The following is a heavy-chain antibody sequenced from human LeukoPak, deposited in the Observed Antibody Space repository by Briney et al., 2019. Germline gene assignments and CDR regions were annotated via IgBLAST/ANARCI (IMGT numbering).Heavy chain of an antibody. Sequence: GRSLRLSCAASGFTFSSCGMHWVRQAPGKGLEWVAVTSYDGSNKYYADSVKGRFTISRDNSKNTLYLQMNSLRAEDTAVYYCAKDKYYYDSSGYLDYWGQGTLVTVSS. CDR3: AKDKYYYDSSGYLDY. CDR1: GFTFSSCG. J-gene: IGHJ4*02. V-gene: IGHV3-30*18. CDR2: TSYDGSNK. D-gene: IGHD3-22*01.